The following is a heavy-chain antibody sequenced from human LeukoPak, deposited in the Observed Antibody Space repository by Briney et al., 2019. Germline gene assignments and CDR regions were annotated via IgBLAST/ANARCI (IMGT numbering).Heavy chain of an antibody. V-gene: IGHV4-59*12. CDR2: ISASGST. CDR3: ASGYTNWWPLDY. J-gene: IGHJ4*02. D-gene: IGHD2-8*02. Sequence: SETLSVNCGVSGGSMTSYCWSWIRQAPGKGLEWIGYISASGSTNYNPSLGSRLTISMDASKNQFSLSLTSVTAADTAVYYCASGYTNWWPLDYWGQGARVIVSS. CDR1: GGSMTSYC.